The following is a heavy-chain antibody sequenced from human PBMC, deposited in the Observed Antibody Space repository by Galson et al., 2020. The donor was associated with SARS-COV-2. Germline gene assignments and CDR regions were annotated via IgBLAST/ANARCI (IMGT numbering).Heavy chain of an antibody. D-gene: IGHD3-22*01. V-gene: IGHV4-34*01. CDR3: ARGSARAVVYLYYYYGMDV. CDR2: INHSGST. Sequence: SETLSLTCAVYGGSFSGYYWSWIRQPPGKGLEWIGEINHSGSTNYNPSLKSRVTISVDTSKNQFSLKLSSVTAADTAVYYCARGSARAVVYLYYYYGMDVWGQGTTVTVSS. J-gene: IGHJ6*02. CDR1: GGSFSGYY.